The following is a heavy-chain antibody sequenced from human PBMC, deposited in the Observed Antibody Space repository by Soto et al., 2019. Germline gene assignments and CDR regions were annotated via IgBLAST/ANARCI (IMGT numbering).Heavy chain of an antibody. J-gene: IGHJ5*02. V-gene: IGHV1-3*01. CDR3: ATSIAARPSRNWFDP. CDR2: INAGNGNT. Sequence: ASVKVSCKASGYTFTSYAMHWVRQAPGQRLEWMGWINAGNGNTKYSQKFQGRVTITRDTSASTAYMELSSLRSEDTAVYYCATSIAARPSRNWFDPWGQGTLVTVSS. CDR1: GYTFTSYA. D-gene: IGHD6-6*01.